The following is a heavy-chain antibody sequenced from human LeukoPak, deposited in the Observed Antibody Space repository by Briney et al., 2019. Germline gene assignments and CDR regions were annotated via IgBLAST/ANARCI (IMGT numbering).Heavy chain of an antibody. CDR1: GYSISSGYY. Sequence: SETLSLTCTVSGYSISSGYYWGWIRQPPGKGLEWIGSIYHSGSTYYNTSLKSRVTISVDTSKNQFSMKLSSVTAADTAVYYCARGGASSSWLTVDYWGQGTLVTVSS. CDR2: IYHSGST. CDR3: ARGGASSSWLTVDY. V-gene: IGHV4-38-2*02. J-gene: IGHJ4*02. D-gene: IGHD6-13*01.